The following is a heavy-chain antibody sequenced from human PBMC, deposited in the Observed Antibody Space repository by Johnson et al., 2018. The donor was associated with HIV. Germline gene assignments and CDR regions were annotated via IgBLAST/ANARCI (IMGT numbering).Heavy chain of an antibody. CDR3: ARDMCSGGSCYAFDI. J-gene: IGHJ3*02. CDR2: IYSGGST. Sequence: VQLVESGGGLVQSGGSLRLSCGASGFSVSNTYMNWVRQAPGKGLEWVSVIYSGGSTYYADSVRGRFTISRDNSKNTLYLQMNSLRAEDTAVYYCARDMCSGGSCYAFDIWGQGTMVTVSS. V-gene: IGHV3-66*01. D-gene: IGHD2-15*01. CDR1: GFSVSNTY.